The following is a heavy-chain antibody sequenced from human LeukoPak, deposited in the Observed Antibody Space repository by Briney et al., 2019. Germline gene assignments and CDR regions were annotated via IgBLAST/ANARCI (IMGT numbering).Heavy chain of an antibody. CDR2: IKSKTDGGTT. CDR1: GFTFSNAW. V-gene: IGHV3-15*07. D-gene: IGHD6-13*01. Sequence: PGGSLRLSCAASGFTFSNAWMNWVRQAPGKGLEWVGRIKSKTDGGTTDYAAPVKGRFTISRDDSKNTLYLQMNSLRAEDTAVYYCARDSGRLAAAGDYWGQGTLVTVSS. J-gene: IGHJ4*02. CDR3: ARDSGRLAAAGDY.